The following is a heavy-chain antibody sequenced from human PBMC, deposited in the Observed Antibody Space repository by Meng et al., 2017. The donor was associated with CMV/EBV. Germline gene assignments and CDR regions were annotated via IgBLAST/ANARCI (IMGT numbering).Heavy chain of an antibody. CDR1: GFTFSSYW. J-gene: IGHJ4*02. Sequence: GESLKISCAASGFTFSSYWMSWVRQAPGKGLEWVSYISSSSSTIYYADSVKGRFTISRDNAKNSLYLQMNSLRAEDTAVYYCARDPGVVVTNYFDYWGQGTLVTVSS. V-gene: IGHV3-48*04. D-gene: IGHD3-22*01. CDR3: ARDPGVVVTNYFDY. CDR2: ISSSSSTI.